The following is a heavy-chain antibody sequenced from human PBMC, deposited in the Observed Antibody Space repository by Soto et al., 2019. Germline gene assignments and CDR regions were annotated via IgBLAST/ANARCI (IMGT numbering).Heavy chain of an antibody. Sequence: GGSLRLSCAASGFTFSDYYMSWIRQAPGQGLEWVSYIDSATLYTKYSDSVKGRFTISRDNAKNSVFLQMSSLRADDTAVYYCVRSGFDFWTGSYTDDSDFWGQGTQVTVCS. CDR2: IDSATLYT. J-gene: IGHJ4*02. CDR1: GFTFSDYY. CDR3: VRSGFDFWTGSYTDDSDF. D-gene: IGHD3-3*01. V-gene: IGHV3-11*06.